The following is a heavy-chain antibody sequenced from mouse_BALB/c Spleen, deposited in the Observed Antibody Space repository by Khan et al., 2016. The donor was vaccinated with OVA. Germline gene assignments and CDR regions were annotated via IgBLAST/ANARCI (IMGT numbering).Heavy chain of an antibody. CDR1: GYTFSSYW. D-gene: IGHD1-1*01. V-gene: IGHV1-9*01. Sequence: QVQLQQSGGDLMKPGASVKISCKATGYTFSSYWIEWVKQRPGHGLEWIGQIFPGSVSITYKEKLKGKARITAATSSNTAYMQLSSLTSEDSAVYSCARCVYGGFAFWLHGTLVTVSA. CDR3: ARCVYGGFAF. J-gene: IGHJ3*01. CDR2: IFPGSVSI.